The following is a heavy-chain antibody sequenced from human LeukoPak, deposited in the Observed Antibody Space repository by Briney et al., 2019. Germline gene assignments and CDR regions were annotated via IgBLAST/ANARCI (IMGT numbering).Heavy chain of an antibody. Sequence: SVKVSCKASGGTFSSYAISWVRQAPGQGLEWMGGIIPIFGTANYAQKFQGRVTITADESTSTAYMELSSLRSEDTAVYYCAREPDDSSGYEPLYFDLWGQGTLVTVSS. CDR3: AREPDDSSGYEPLYFDL. J-gene: IGHJ4*02. CDR2: IIPIFGTA. V-gene: IGHV1-69*13. D-gene: IGHD3-22*01. CDR1: GGTFSSYA.